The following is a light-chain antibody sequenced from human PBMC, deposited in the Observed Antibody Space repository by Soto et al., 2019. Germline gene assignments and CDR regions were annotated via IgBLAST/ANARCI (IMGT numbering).Light chain of an antibody. J-gene: IGKJ4*01. CDR2: DAS. CDR3: QQRSNWPLT. V-gene: IGKV3-11*01. Sequence: EIVLTQSPATLSLSPGERATLSCRASQSVSSYLAWYQQKPGKAPRPLIYDASNRATGIPARFSGSGSGSDFTLTIGSLAPEDFAVYYCQQRSNWPLTFGGGTKVEIK. CDR1: QSVSSY.